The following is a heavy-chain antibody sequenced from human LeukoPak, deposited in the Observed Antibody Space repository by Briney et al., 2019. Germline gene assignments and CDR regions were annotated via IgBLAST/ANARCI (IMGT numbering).Heavy chain of an antibody. CDR2: IYFGGTT. V-gene: IGHV3-53*01. CDR1: GFTFSSYA. J-gene: IGHJ4*02. CDR3: ARGDGVYVY. D-gene: IGHD5/OR15-5a*01. Sequence: GGSLRLSCAASGFTFSSYAMSWVRQAPGQGLEWVSVIYFGGTTYYADSVKGRFTISRDNSKNTVYLQMNSLRVEDTAVYYCARGDGVYVYWGQGTLVTVSS.